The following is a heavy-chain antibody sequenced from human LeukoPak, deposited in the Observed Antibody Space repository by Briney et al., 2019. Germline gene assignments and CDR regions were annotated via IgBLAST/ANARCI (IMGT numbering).Heavy chain of an antibody. CDR1: GFTFSIYA. D-gene: IGHD6-19*01. J-gene: IGHJ4*02. V-gene: IGHV3-30*04. Sequence: QSGGSLRLSCAASGFTFSIYAMHWVRQAPGKGLEWVAVISYDGGNEYYADSVKGRFTISRDNAKNSLYLQMNSLRAEDTAVYYCARDLGSGWYPFDYWGQGTLVTVSS. CDR2: ISYDGGNE. CDR3: ARDLGSGWYPFDY.